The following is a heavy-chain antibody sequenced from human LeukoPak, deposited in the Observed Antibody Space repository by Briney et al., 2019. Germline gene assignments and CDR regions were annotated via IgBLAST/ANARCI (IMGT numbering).Heavy chain of an antibody. D-gene: IGHD4-17*01. Sequence: GGSLRLSCAASGFTFSSYEMNWVRQAPGKGLEWVSYISSSGSTIYYADSVKGRFTIPRDNAKNSLYLQMNSLRAEDTAVYYCARDRGGDEAYYYYGMDVWGQGTTVTVSS. CDR3: ARDRGGDEAYYYYGMDV. V-gene: IGHV3-48*03. CDR2: ISSSGSTI. J-gene: IGHJ6*02. CDR1: GFTFSSYE.